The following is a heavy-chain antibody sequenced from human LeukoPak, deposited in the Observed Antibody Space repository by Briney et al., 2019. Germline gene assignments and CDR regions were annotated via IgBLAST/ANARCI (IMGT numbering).Heavy chain of an antibody. V-gene: IGHV1-69*13. J-gene: IGHJ5*02. CDR1: GGTFSSYA. CDR2: IIPIFGTA. D-gene: IGHD5-18*01. CDR3: ARDGGYSYGLNWFDP. Sequence: GASVKVSCKASGGTFSSYAISWVRQAPGQGLEWMGGIIPIFGTANYAQKFQGRVTITADDSTSTAYMELSSLRSEDTAVYYCARDGGYSYGLNWFDPWGQGTLVTVSS.